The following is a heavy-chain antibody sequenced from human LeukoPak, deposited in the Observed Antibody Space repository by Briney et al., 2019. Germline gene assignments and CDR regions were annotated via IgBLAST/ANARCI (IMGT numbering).Heavy chain of an antibody. Sequence: GRSLRLSCAASGFTFSSYGMHWVRQAPGKGLDWVAVVSNDGVRKYYAASVKGRMTISRDNSMNTVYLQMDSLRAEDTAVYYCAREKSGSYFEHWGQGALVTVSS. CDR3: AREKSGSYFEH. V-gene: IGHV3-30*12. J-gene: IGHJ1*01. CDR1: GFTFSSYG. CDR2: VSNDGVRK. D-gene: IGHD1-26*01.